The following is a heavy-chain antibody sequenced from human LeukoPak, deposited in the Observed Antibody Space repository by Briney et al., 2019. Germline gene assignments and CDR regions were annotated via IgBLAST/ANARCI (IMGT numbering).Heavy chain of an antibody. Sequence: GRSLRLSCAASGFTFDDYAMHWVRQAPGKGLEWVSSISSSSSYIYYADSVKGRFTISRDNAKNSLYLQMNSLRAEDTAVYYCARDLTTYYYDSSGYPVPTLPIKYYFDYWGQGTLVTVSS. CDR2: ISSSSSYI. V-gene: IGHV3-21*01. CDR1: GFTFDDYA. D-gene: IGHD3-22*01. CDR3: ARDLTTYYYDSSGYPVPTLPIKYYFDY. J-gene: IGHJ4*02.